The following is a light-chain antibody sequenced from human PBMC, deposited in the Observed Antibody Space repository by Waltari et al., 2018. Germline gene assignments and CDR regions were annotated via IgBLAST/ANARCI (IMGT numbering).Light chain of an antibody. Sequence: QSALTQPPSASGSPGQSVTISCTGTSGDVGGYTYVSWYQHHPGKAPKLMIYEVNTRPAVAPDRFSGSKSGNTASLTVSVLQAYDEADYYCYSYAGNNNVVFGGGTKLTVL. V-gene: IGLV2-8*01. CDR3: YSYAGNNNVV. CDR1: SGDVGGYTY. J-gene: IGLJ2*01. CDR2: EVN.